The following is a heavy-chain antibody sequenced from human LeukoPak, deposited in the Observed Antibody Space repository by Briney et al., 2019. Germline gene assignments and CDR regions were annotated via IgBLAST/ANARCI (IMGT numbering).Heavy chain of an antibody. CDR3: ARRYNWNDAPLDY. CDR2: INHRGST. V-gene: IGHV4-34*01. D-gene: IGHD1-20*01. CDR1: GGSFSGYY. Sequence: SETLSLTCAVYGGSFSGYYWSWIRQPPGKGLEWIGEINHRGSTYYNPSLKSRVTISVDTSKNQFSLKLSSVTAADTAVYYCARRYNWNDAPLDYWGQGTLVTVSS. J-gene: IGHJ4*02.